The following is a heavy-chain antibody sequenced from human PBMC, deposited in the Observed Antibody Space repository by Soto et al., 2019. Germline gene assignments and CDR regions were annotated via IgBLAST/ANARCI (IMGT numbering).Heavy chain of an antibody. CDR2: VGGSGGST. CDR3: VKDENVVASPSDY. V-gene: IGHV3-23*01. Sequence: GGSLRLSCAASGFTFSKYGMSWVRQAPGKGLEWVSGVGGSGGSTYYADSVKGRFTISRDNSKNTVYLQMNSLRAEDTAVFYCVKDENVVASPSDYWGQATLVTVSS. CDR1: GFTFSKYG. J-gene: IGHJ4*02. D-gene: IGHD5-12*01.